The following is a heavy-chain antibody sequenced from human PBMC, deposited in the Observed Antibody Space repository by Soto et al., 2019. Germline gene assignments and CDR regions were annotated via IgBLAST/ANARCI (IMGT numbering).Heavy chain of an antibody. D-gene: IGHD6-6*01. CDR2: LIPIFGTA. Sequence: QVQLVQSGAEVKKPGSSVKVSCKASGGTFSSYAISWVRQAPGQGLEWMGGLIPIFGTANYAQKFQGRLPITADESTSTPYMELSSLRSEYTAVYYCAGGVAARLERSMDYWGKGTLVTVSS. V-gene: IGHV1-69*01. J-gene: IGHJ4*02. CDR1: GGTFSSYA. CDR3: AGGVAARLERSMDY.